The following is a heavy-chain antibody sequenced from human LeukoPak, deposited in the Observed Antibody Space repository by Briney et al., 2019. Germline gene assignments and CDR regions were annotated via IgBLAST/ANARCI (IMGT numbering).Heavy chain of an antibody. CDR2: MYYSGST. J-gene: IGHJ3*02. CDR3: ARLLDNDSSGYPDTFDM. Sequence: TSETLSLTCTVSGDSMNSHFWSWIRQPPGKGLEWIGYMYYSGSTKYNPSLQSRVTISVDTSESNFSLKLTSVTAADTAVYYCARLLDNDSSGYPDTFDMWGQGTVVIVS. D-gene: IGHD3-22*01. CDR1: GDSMNSHF. V-gene: IGHV4-59*11.